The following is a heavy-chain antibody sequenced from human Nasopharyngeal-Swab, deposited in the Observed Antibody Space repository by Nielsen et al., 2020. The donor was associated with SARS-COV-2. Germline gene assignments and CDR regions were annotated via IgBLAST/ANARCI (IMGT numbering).Heavy chain of an antibody. D-gene: IGHD2-15*01. V-gene: IGHV3-30-3*01. CDR2: ISYDGSNK. CDR1: GFTFSSYA. J-gene: IGHJ6*02. Sequence: GGSLRLSCAASGFTFSSYAMHWVRQAPGRGLEWVAVISYDGSNKYYADSVKGRFTISRDDSKNTLYLQMNSLRGEDTAVYYCARERTDCSGGSCYSYGMDVWGQGTTVTVSS. CDR3: ARERTDCSGGSCYSYGMDV.